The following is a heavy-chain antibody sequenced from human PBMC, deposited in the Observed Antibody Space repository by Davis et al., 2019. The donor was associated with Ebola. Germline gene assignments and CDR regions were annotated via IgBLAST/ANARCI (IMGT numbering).Heavy chain of an antibody. CDR3: ARDLWGHSGSTEGFDS. Sequence: GGSLRLSCAASGFTFSGSAMHWVRQAPGKGLEWVAVISNDGSKKYYADSVKGRFTFSRANARNTLFLDMNSLRGDDTAVYYCARDLWGHSGSTEGFDSWGQGTLVTVSS. CDR2: ISNDGSKK. CDR1: GFTFSGSA. J-gene: IGHJ4*02. V-gene: IGHV3-30*04. D-gene: IGHD1-26*01.